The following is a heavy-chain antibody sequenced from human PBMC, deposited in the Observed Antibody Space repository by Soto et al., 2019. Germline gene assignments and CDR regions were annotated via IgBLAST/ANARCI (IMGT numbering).Heavy chain of an antibody. J-gene: IGHJ4*02. Sequence: EVQLVESGGGLGQPGRSLRLSCTASGFTFGAYDMSWFRQAPGKGLEWVGFIRRKVSGGTTEYAASVKGRFTLSRDDSKSIAYLQMNSRKTEDTAVYYCTRHFSGSGGWGQGTLVTVSS. CDR1: GFTFGAYD. D-gene: IGHD2-15*01. CDR2: IRRKVSGGTT. CDR3: TRHFSGSGG. V-gene: IGHV3-49*03.